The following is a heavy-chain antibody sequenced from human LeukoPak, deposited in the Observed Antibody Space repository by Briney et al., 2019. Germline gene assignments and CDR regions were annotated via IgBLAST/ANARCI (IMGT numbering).Heavy chain of an antibody. CDR2: IRYDGRNK. V-gene: IGHV3-30*02. CDR1: GFTFSDYG. Sequence: GGSLRLSCAASGFTFSDYGMVWVRQAPGKGLEWVAFIRYDGRNKYYGDSVKGRFAISRDDSKNTLYLQMNSLTTEDTAVYYCALIRFGDSGLDLWGRGTLVTVSS. CDR3: ALIRFGDSGLDL. J-gene: IGHJ2*01. D-gene: IGHD3-10*01.